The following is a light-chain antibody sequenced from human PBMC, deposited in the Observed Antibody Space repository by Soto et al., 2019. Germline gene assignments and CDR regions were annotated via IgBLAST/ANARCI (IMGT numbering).Light chain of an antibody. J-gene: IGKJ5*01. V-gene: IGKV3-15*01. CDR2: GAS. Sequence: EIVITQSPATLSVSPGERSTLSCRASQSVSSNLAWYQQKPGQAPSLLIYGASTRANGIPARFSSSGSGTELILTISSLQSEDFAVYYCQQYSNWPTITFGQGTRLEIK. CDR1: QSVSSN. CDR3: QQYSNWPTIT.